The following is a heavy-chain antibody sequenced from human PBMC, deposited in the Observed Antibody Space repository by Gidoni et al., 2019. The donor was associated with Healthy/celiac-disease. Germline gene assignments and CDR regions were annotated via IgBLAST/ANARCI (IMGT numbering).Heavy chain of an antibody. V-gene: IGHV3-48*02. CDR3: ARDRRYCTGGVCYHKKFDY. D-gene: IGHD2-8*02. Sequence: EVQLVESGGGLVQPGGSLRLSCAASGFTFSSYSMNWVRQAPGKGLEWVSYISSSSSTIYYADSVKGRFTISRDNAKNSLYLQMNSLRDEDTAVYYCARDRRYCTGGVCYHKKFDYWGQGTLVTVSS. CDR2: ISSSSSTI. J-gene: IGHJ4*02. CDR1: GFTFSSYS.